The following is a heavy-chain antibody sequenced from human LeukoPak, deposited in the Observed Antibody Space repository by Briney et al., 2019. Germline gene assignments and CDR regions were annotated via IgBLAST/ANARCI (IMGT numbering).Heavy chain of an antibody. D-gene: IGHD3-10*01. V-gene: IGHV3-23*01. CDR2: ISGSGGST. CDR3: AKDLKTMVRGVNDAFDI. CDR1: GFTFSSYA. Sequence: QTGGSLRLSCAASGFTFSSYAMSWVRQAPGKGLEWVSAISGSGGSTYYADSVKGRFTISRDNSKNTLYLQMNSLRAEDTAVYYCAKDLKTMVRGVNDAFDIWGQGTMVTVSS. J-gene: IGHJ3*02.